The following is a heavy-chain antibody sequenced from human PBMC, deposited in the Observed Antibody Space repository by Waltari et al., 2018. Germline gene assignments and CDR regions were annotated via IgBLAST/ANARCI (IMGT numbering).Heavy chain of an antibody. CDR3: ATEPYSSSYYFDY. CDR1: GFTFSSYW. D-gene: IGHD6-6*01. V-gene: IGHV3-7*01. Sequence: EVQLVESGGGLVQPGGSLRLSCAASGFTFSSYWVSWVRQAPGKGLEWVANIKQDGSEKYYVDSVKGRFTISRDNTKNSLYRQMNSLRAEDTAVYYCATEPYSSSYYFDYWGQGTLVTFSS. CDR2: IKQDGSEK. J-gene: IGHJ4*02.